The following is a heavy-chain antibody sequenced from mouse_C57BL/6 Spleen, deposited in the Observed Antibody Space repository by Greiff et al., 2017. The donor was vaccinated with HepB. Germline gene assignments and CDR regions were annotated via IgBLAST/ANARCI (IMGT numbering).Heavy chain of an antibody. J-gene: IGHJ1*03. V-gene: IGHV1-81*01. CDR1: GYTFTSYG. CDR2: IYPRSGNT. D-gene: IGHD1-1*01. CDR3: ARHYGSISHWYFDV. Sequence: LEESGAELARPGASVKLSCKASGYTFTSYGISWVKQRTGQGLEWIGEIYPRSGNTYYNEKFKGKATLTADKSSSTAYMELRSLTSEDSAVYFCARHYGSISHWYFDVWGTGTTVTVSS.